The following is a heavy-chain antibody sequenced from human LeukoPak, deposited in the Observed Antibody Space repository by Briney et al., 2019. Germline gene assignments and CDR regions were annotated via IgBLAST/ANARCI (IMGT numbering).Heavy chain of an antibody. D-gene: IGHD6-13*01. V-gene: IGHV4-4*07. J-gene: IGHJ4*02. CDR3: ARDPTLGYSSAFDY. Sequence: SETLSLTCTVSGGSLSIYYWSWIRQPAGKGLEWIRRIYTSGSTNYSPSLKSRVTMSVDTSKKEFSLKLSSVTAADTAVYYCARDPTLGYSSAFDYWGQGTLVTVSS. CDR2: IYTSGST. CDR1: GGSLSIYY.